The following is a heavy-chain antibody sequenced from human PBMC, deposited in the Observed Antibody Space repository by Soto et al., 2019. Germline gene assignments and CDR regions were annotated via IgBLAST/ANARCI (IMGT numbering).Heavy chain of an antibody. Sequence: PGESLKISCKSSGDSXTDYGIGLGRQMPGKGLEWMGIIYPGDSDARYSPSFQGQVTISVDTSITTAFLRWNSLTASDTAMYYCARQADYNILTGYFYYFDSWGQGSLVTVSS. D-gene: IGHD3-9*01. CDR1: GDSXTDYG. CDR2: IYPGDSDA. J-gene: IGHJ4*02. CDR3: ARQADYNILTGYFYYFDS. V-gene: IGHV5-51*01.